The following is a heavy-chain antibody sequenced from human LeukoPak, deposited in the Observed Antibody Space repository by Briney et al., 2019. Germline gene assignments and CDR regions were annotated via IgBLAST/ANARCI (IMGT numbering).Heavy chain of an antibody. V-gene: IGHV1-69*01. CDR3: ARELGSGSYSKGLPFDY. D-gene: IGHD3-10*01. CDR1: GGTFSSYA. Sequence: SVKVSCKASGGTFSSYAISWVRQAPGQGLEWMGGIIPIFGTANYAQKFQGRVTITADESTSTAYMELSSLRSKDTAVYYCARELGSGSYSKGLPFDYWGQGTLVTVSS. J-gene: IGHJ4*02. CDR2: IIPIFGTA.